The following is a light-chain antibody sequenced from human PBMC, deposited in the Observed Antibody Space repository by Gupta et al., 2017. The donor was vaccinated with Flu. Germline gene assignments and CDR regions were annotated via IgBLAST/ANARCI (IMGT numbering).Light chain of an antibody. CDR3: LQHNSWWT. J-gene: IGKJ1*01. Sequence: DIQMTQSPSSLSASVGDRITITCRASQGIRNDLAWYQQKPGKAPKRLIYAASTLQSGVPSRFGGSGSGKEFTLTSSSLQPEDFASYYWLQHNSWWTFGQGTKVEIK. V-gene: IGKV1-17*01. CDR1: QGIRND. CDR2: AAS.